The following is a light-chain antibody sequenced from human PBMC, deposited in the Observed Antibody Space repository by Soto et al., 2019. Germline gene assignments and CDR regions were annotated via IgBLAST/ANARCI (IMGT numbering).Light chain of an antibody. V-gene: IGLV1-40*01. CDR2: GNR. J-gene: IGLJ3*02. CDR1: SSNLGAGYD. Sequence: QLVLTQPPSVSGAPGQRVTLSCTSNSSNLGAGYDVHWYQQLPGAAPKLVIFGNRNRPSGVPERFSGSKSGTSASLAITGLQAEDEADYYCQAYDYSLTASVFGGGTKLTVL. CDR3: QAYDYSLTASV.